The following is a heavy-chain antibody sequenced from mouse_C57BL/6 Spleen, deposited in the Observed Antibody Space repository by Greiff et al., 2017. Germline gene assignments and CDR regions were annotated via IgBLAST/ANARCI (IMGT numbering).Heavy chain of an antibody. D-gene: IGHD1-1*01. CDR1: GYTFTSYW. Sequence: QVQLKQPGAELVRPGSSVKLSCKASGYTFTSYWMDWVKQRPGQGLEWIGNIYPSDSETHYNQKFKDKATLTVDKSSSTAYMQLSSLTSEDSAVYYCARDYGSSYSYWGQGTTLTVSS. J-gene: IGHJ2*01. CDR3: ARDYGSSYSY. V-gene: IGHV1-61*01. CDR2: IYPSDSET.